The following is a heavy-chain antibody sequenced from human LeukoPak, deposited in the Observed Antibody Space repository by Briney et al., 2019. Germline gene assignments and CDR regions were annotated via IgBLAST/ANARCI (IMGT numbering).Heavy chain of an antibody. CDR3: TRGRYHYDSHDY. CDR1: GGSFSGYY. Sequence: SVTLSLTCAVYGGSFSGYYWSWIRQPPGKGLEWIGEINHSGSTNYNPSLKSRVTISVDTSKNQFSLKLSSVTAADTAVYYCTRGRYHYDSHDYWGQGTLVTVSS. J-gene: IGHJ4*02. V-gene: IGHV4-34*01. D-gene: IGHD3-22*01. CDR2: INHSGST.